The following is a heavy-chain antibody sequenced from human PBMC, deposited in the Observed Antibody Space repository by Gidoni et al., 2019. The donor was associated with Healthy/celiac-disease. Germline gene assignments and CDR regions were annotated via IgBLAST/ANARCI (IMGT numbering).Heavy chain of an antibody. V-gene: IGHV3-33*01. Sequence: QVQLVESGGGVVQPARSLRLSCAASGFTFSTYGMSWVRQAPGKGLEWVAVIWYDGSNTYYTDSVKGRFTISRDNSKNTLYLHMNSLRAEDTAVYYCARGSPYDDVWGSYRHYFDYWGQGILVTVSS. CDR2: IWYDGSNT. CDR1: GFTFSTYG. D-gene: IGHD3-16*02. J-gene: IGHJ4*02. CDR3: ARGSPYDDVWGSYRHYFDY.